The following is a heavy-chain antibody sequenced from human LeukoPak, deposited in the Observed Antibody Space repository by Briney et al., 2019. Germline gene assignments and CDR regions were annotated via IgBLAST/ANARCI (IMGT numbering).Heavy chain of an antibody. J-gene: IGHJ4*02. CDR1: GFTFSGYA. V-gene: IGHV3-23*01. D-gene: IGHD6-6*01. Sequence: PGGSLRLSCAASGFTFSGYAMSWVRQAPGKGLEWVSAISGSGGSTYYADSVKGRFTISRDNSKNTLYLQMNSLRAEDTAVYYCAKAVFGYSSSYYFDYWGQGTLVTVSS. CDR2: ISGSGGST. CDR3: AKAVFGYSSSYYFDY.